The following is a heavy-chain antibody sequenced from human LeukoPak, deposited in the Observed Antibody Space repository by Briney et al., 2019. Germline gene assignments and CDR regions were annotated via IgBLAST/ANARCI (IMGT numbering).Heavy chain of an antibody. CDR2: ISYDGSNK. CDR3: ATDRGDQLPWTALAGYYFDY. J-gene: IGHJ4*02. V-gene: IGHV3-30*04. Sequence: GGSLRLSCAASGFTFSSYAMHWVRQAPGKGLEWVAVISYDGSNKYYADSVKGRFTISRDNSKNTLYLQMNSLRAEDTAVYYCATDRGDQLPWTALAGYYFDYWGQGTLVTVSS. D-gene: IGHD2-2*01. CDR1: GFTFSSYA.